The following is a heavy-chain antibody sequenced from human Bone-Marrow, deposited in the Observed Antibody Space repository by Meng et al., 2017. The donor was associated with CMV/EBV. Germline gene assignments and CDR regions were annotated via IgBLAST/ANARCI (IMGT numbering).Heavy chain of an antibody. CDR1: GFTFDDYA. J-gene: IGHJ6*02. CDR2: ISWNSGSI. CDR3: AKVSYYYGMDV. Sequence: GGSLRLSCAASGFTFDDYAMHWVRQAPGKGLEWVSGISWNSGSIGYADSVKGRFTISRDNAKNSLYLQMNSPRAEDTALYYCAKVSYYYGMDVWGQGTTVTVSS. V-gene: IGHV3-9*01.